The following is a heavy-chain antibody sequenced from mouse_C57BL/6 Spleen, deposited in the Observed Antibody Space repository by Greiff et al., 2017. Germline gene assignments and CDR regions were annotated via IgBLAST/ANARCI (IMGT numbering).Heavy chain of an antibody. CDR1: GYTFTSYW. J-gene: IGHJ2*01. CDR3: AGREGREYYFDY. CDR2: IHPNSGSN. V-gene: IGHV1-64*01. Sequence: VQLQQSGAELVKPGASVKLSCKASGYTFTSYWMHWVKQRPGQGLEWIGMIHPNSGSNNYNEKFKSKATLTVDKSSSTAYMQLSSLTSEDSAVCYCAGREGREYYFDYWGQGTTLTVSS.